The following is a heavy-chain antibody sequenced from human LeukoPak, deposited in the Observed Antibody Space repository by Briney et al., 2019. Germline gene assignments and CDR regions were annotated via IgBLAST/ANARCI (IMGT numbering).Heavy chain of an antibody. Sequence: GGSLRLSCAASGFTFSSYAMHWVRQAPGKGLEWVAVISYDGSNKYYADSVKGRFTISRDNSKNTLYLQMNSLRAEDTAVYYCARDPTPPLTAMGLRYFDYWGQGTLVTVSS. CDR1: GFTFSSYA. CDR2: ISYDGSNK. D-gene: IGHD5-18*01. J-gene: IGHJ4*02. CDR3: ARDPTPPLTAMGLRYFDY. V-gene: IGHV3-30-3*01.